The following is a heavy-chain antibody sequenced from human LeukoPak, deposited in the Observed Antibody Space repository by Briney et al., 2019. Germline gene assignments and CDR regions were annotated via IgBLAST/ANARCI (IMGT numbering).Heavy chain of an antibody. V-gene: IGHV3-21*01. CDR1: GFTFSSYS. Sequence: GGSLRLSCAASGFTFSSYSMNWVRQAPGKGLEWVSSISSSSDYIYYADSVKGRFTISRDNAKNSLFLQMNSLRAEDTAVYYCARYVRIAARHSYYGMDVWGQGTTVTVSS. D-gene: IGHD6-6*01. J-gene: IGHJ6*02. CDR3: ARYVRIAARHSYYGMDV. CDR2: ISSSSDYI.